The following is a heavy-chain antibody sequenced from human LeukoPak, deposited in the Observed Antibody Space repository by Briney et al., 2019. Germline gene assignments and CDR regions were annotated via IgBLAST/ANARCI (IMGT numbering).Heavy chain of an antibody. J-gene: IGHJ4*02. CDR3: AGGWDYFDY. Sequence: AGGSLRLSCSASGFTFSSYAMHWVRQAPGSGLVWVSRINSDGSSTNYADSVKGRFTISRDNAKNTLYLQMNSLRADDTAVYYCAGGWDYFDYWGQGTMVTVSS. V-gene: IGHV3-74*01. D-gene: IGHD1-26*01. CDR1: GFTFSSYA. CDR2: INSDGSST.